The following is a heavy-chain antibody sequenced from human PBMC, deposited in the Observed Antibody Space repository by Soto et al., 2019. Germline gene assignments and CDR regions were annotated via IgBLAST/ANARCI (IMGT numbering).Heavy chain of an antibody. CDR3: ARDTGGSYDY. D-gene: IGHD1-26*01. V-gene: IGHV3-72*01. CDR2: TRNKANRYSP. CDR1: GFIFSDYY. Sequence: PGGSLRLSCAASGFIFSDYYMDWVRQVPGKGLEWVGRTRNKANRYSPEYAPSVKGRFTISRHDLDDSMYLQMNSLKNEDTAVYYCARDTGGSYDYWGQGALVTVSS. J-gene: IGHJ4*02.